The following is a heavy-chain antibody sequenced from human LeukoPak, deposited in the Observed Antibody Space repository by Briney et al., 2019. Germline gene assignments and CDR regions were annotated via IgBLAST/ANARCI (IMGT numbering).Heavy chain of an antibody. V-gene: IGHV4-59*08. CDR3: ARRASGSYYIDF. CDR1: GGSINNYY. D-gene: IGHD1-26*01. Sequence: SETLSLTCTVSGGSINNYYWSWIRQPSGKGLELIGYIYYSGSTNYNPSLKSRVTISVDTSKNQFSLKLSSVTAGDTALYYCARRASGSYYIDFWGQGTLVTVSS. J-gene: IGHJ4*02. CDR2: IYYSGST.